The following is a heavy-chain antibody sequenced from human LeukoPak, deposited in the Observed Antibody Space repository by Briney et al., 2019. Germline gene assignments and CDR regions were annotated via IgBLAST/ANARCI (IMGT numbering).Heavy chain of an antibody. CDR1: GGSISSSSYY. D-gene: IGHD3-22*01. CDR2: IYYSGST. J-gene: IGHJ4*02. Sequence: SETLSLTCTVSGGSISSSSYYWGWIRQPPGKGLEWIGSIYYSGSTYYNPSLKSRVTISVDTSKNQFSLKLSSVTAADTAVYYCARHSAGGYYTDYWGQGTLVTVSS. CDR3: ARHSAGGYYTDY. V-gene: IGHV4-39*01.